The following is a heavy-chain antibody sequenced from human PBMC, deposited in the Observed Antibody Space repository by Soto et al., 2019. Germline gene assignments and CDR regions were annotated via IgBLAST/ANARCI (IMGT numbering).Heavy chain of an antibody. D-gene: IGHD6-13*01. CDR2: ISGSGGST. Sequence: QTGGSLRLSCAASGFTFSSYAMSWVRQAPGKGLAWVSAISGSGGSTYYADSVKGRFTISRDNSKNTLYLQMNSLRAEDTAVYYCAKDLEQQLVFDYWGQGTLVTVSS. CDR3: AKDLEQQLVFDY. V-gene: IGHV3-23*01. J-gene: IGHJ4*02. CDR1: GFTFSSYA.